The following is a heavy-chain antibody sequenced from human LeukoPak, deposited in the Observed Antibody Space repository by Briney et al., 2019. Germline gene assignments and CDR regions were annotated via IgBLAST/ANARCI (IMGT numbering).Heavy chain of an antibody. CDR2: IYPGDSDT. Sequence: GESLKISCKGSGYSFTSYWIGWVRQMPGKGLEWMGIIYPGDSDTRCSPSFQGQVTISADKSISTAYLQWSSLKASDTAMYYSAIYYYGSGSYSQGSWFDYWGQGTLVTVSS. D-gene: IGHD3-10*01. CDR3: AIYYYGSGSYSQGSWFDY. J-gene: IGHJ4*02. V-gene: IGHV5-51*01. CDR1: GYSFTSYW.